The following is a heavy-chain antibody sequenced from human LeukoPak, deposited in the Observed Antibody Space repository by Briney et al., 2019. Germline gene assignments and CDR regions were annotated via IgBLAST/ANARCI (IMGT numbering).Heavy chain of an antibody. CDR2: ISSIGGSI. Sequence: GGCLRLSCAASGFIPSEYEMNWVRQAPAKGREWVSYISSIGGSIYNADSVRGRFTISRNNGKNSLYLQMNSLRAEDTAVYYCARGRRLWFGETHDAFDMWGVGTMVTVSS. V-gene: IGHV3-48*03. J-gene: IGHJ3*02. D-gene: IGHD3-10*01. CDR3: ARGRRLWFGETHDAFDM. CDR1: GFIPSEYE.